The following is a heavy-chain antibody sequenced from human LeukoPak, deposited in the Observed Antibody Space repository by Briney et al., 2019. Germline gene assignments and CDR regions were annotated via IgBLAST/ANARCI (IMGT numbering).Heavy chain of an antibody. D-gene: IGHD6-19*01. Sequence: SETLSLTCTVSGGSISSYYWSWIRQPPGKGLEWIGYIYYSGSTNYNPSLKSRVTISVDTSKNQFSLRLSSVTAADTAVYYCARKSSGWSEGDAFDTWGQGTMVTVSS. J-gene: IGHJ3*02. CDR1: GGSISSYY. CDR2: IYYSGST. CDR3: ARKSSGWSEGDAFDT. V-gene: IGHV4-59*01.